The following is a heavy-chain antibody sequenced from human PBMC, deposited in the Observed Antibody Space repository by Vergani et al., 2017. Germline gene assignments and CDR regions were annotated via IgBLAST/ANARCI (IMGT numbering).Heavy chain of an antibody. CDR3: ARDFFWGGYCSSTSCYTFDY. CDR1: GYTLTELS. V-gene: IGHV1-24*01. CDR2: FDPEDGET. J-gene: IGHJ4*02. Sequence: QVQLVQSGAEVKKPGASVKVSCKVSGYTLTELSMHWVRQAPGKGLEWMGGFDPEDGETIYAQKFQGRVTMTEDTSTDTAYMELRSLRSDDTAVYYCARDFFWGGYCSSTSCYTFDYWGQGTLVTVSS. D-gene: IGHD2-2*02.